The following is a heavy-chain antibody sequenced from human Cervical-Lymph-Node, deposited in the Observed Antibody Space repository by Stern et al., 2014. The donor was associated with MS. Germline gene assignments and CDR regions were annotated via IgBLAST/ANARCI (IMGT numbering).Heavy chain of an antibody. D-gene: IGHD2-15*01. CDR3: ARDRHDLGYCSGGSCYLPDY. Sequence: VQLVESGGGVVQPGRSLRLSCAASGFTFSSYGTHWVRQAPGKGLEWEAVIWYDGSNKYYADSVKGRFPISRDNSKNTLYLQMNSLRAEDTAVYYCARDRHDLGYCSGGSCYLPDYWGQGTLVTVSS. CDR2: IWYDGSNK. V-gene: IGHV3-33*01. CDR1: GFTFSSYG. J-gene: IGHJ4*02.